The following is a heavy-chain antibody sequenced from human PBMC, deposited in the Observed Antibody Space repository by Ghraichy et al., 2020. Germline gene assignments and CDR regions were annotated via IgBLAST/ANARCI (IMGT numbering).Heavy chain of an antibody. Sequence: GSLRLSCAASGFTLSSHSMNWVRQAPGKGLAWVSYITISSSTIYYADSVKGRFTISRDNAKNSLYLQMNSLRDEDTAVYYCARGRRIAVAGTEHWYFDLWGRGTLVTVSS. CDR2: ITISSSTI. V-gene: IGHV3-48*02. D-gene: IGHD6-19*01. CDR3: ARGRRIAVAGTEHWYFDL. J-gene: IGHJ2*01. CDR1: GFTLSSHS.